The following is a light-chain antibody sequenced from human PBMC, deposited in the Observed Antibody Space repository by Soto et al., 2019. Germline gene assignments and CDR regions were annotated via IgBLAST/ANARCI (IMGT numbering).Light chain of an antibody. CDR1: QSVSSD. J-gene: IGKJ4*01. CDR2: GAS. Sequence: EIVMTQSPATLSVSPGERATFSCRASQSVSSDLVWYQQKPGQAPRLLIYGASNRATGIPARFSGSGSGTDFTLTISSLEPEDFAVYYCQQRSNWPPLTFGGGTKVDIK. CDR3: QQRSNWPPLT. V-gene: IGKV3-11*01.